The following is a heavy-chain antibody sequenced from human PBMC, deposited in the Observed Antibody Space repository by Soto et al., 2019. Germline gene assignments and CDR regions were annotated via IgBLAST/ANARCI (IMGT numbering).Heavy chain of an antibody. Sequence: GGSLRLSCAASGFTFDVYAMHWVRQAPGKGLEWVSLISGDGGSTYYADSVKGRFTISRENSKNSLYLQMNSLRTEDNALYYCAKDILDLPETGDSSGYYYRSAFDIWGQGTMVTVSS. CDR1: GFTFDVYA. D-gene: IGHD3-22*01. J-gene: IGHJ3*02. V-gene: IGHV3-43*02. CDR3: AKDILDLPETGDSSGYYYRSAFDI. CDR2: ISGDGGST.